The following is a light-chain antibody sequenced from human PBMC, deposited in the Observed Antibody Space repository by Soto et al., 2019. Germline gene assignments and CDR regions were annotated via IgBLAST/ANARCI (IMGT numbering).Light chain of an antibody. CDR1: QSVSSN. V-gene: IGKV3-15*01. Sequence: EIVMTQSPDTLSASPGERATLSCRASQSVSSNLAWYQQKPGQAPRLLIYGASTRATGIPARFSGSGSGTEFTLTISTLQSEDFAVYYCQQSNNWPPVTFGGGTKVDIK. J-gene: IGKJ4*01. CDR3: QQSNNWPPVT. CDR2: GAS.